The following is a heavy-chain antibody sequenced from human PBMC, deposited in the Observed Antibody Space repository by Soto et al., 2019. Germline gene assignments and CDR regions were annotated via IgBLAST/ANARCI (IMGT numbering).Heavy chain of an antibody. CDR1: GYTFTSYA. D-gene: IGHD3-10*01. CDR3: ARDVNSGTFDY. V-gene: IGHV1-18*01. J-gene: IGHJ4*02. CDR2: ISAYNGNT. Sequence: QVQLVQSGAEVKKPGASVKVSCKASGYTFTSYAISWVRQAPGQGLEWMGWISAYNGNTKYAHKVHGRVTMTTDTPTSTAYMDLRSLRSDDTAVYYCARDVNSGTFDYWGQGTLVPVSS.